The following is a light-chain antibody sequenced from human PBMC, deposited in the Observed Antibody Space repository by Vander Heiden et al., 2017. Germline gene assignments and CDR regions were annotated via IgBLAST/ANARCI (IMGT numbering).Light chain of an antibody. CDR2: DAS. CDR1: QDISNY. V-gene: IGKV1-33*01. Sequence: DIQMTQSPSSLSASEGDRVTITCQASQDISNYLNWYQQKPGKAPKLLIYDASNLETGVPSRFSGSGSGTDFTFTISSLQPEDIATYYCQQDDNLPSTFGQGTKLEIK. J-gene: IGKJ2*01. CDR3: QQDDNLPST.